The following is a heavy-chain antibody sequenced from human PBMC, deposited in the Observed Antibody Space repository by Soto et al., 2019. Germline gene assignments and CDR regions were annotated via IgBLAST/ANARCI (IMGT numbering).Heavy chain of an antibody. CDR2: INPNSGGT. CDR1: GYTFTGYY. J-gene: IGHJ4*01. V-gene: IGHV1-2*04. CDR3: ARVFGTEYSGYDFSMVAFDY. Sequence: QVQLVQSGAEVKKPGASVKVSCKASGYTFTGYYMHWVRQAPGQGLEWMGWINPNSGGTNYAQKFQGWVTMTRDTSISTAYMELSRLRSDDTAVYYCARVFGTEYSGYDFSMVAFDYWGHGSLVTDSS. D-gene: IGHD5-12*01.